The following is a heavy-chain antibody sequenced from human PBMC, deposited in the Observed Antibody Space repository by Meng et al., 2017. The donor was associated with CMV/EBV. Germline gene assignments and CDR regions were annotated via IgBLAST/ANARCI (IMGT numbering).Heavy chain of an antibody. CDR3: AREAVDDFWSGYYYYGMDV. D-gene: IGHD3-3*01. Sequence: GESLKISCAASGFTFNNYYMGWIRQAPGKGLEWVSYTSTSGTKIYYTDAVRGRFTISRDNAKNSLYLQMNSLRAEDTAVYYCAREAVDDFWSGYYYYGMDVWGQGTTVTVSS. J-gene: IGHJ6*02. V-gene: IGHV3-11*01. CDR1: GFTFNNYY. CDR2: TSTSGTKI.